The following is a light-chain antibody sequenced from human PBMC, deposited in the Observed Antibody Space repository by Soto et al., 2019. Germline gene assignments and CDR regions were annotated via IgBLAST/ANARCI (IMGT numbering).Light chain of an antibody. CDR2: AAF. Sequence: DIQMTQSPSSLSASVGDRVTITCRASQSISSYLNWYQQKPGKAPKLLIYAAFSLQSGVPSRFSGSGSWTDFTLTISSLQPEDFATYYCQQSYSTPPTFGQGTKVEIK. J-gene: IGKJ1*01. CDR3: QQSYSTPPT. V-gene: IGKV1-39*01. CDR1: QSISSY.